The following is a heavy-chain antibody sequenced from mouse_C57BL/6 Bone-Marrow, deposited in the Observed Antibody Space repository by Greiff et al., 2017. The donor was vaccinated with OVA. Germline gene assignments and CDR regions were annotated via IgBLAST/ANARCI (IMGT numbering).Heavy chain of an antibody. Sequence: QVQLQQSGPELVRPGASVKISCKASGYTFTSYWMQWVRQRPGQGLEWSGEIFPGSGSTYYNEKLKGKATLTVDTSSSTAYMQLSSLTSEDSAVSFCTSYYVYVWFSYWGQGTLVTVSA. D-gene: IGHD2-9*01. J-gene: IGHJ3*01. V-gene: IGHV1-56*01. CDR2: IFPGSGST. CDR3: TSYYVYVWFSY. CDR1: GYTFTSYW.